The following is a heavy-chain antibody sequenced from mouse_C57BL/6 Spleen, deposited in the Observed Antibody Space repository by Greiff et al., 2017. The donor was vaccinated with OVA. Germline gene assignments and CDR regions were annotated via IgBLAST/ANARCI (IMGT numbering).Heavy chain of an antibody. CDR1: GYAFSSYC. CDR3: ARFTTVVATRYFDV. Sequence: VKLQESGAELVKPGASVKMSCKASGYAFSSYCMNWVKQRPEQGLEWIGRIYPGDGDTNYNGKFKGKATLTADKSSSTAYMQLSSLTSEDSAVYFCARFTTVVATRYFDVWGTGTTLTVSS. D-gene: IGHD1-1*01. CDR2: IYPGDGDT. J-gene: IGHJ1*03. V-gene: IGHV1-80*01.